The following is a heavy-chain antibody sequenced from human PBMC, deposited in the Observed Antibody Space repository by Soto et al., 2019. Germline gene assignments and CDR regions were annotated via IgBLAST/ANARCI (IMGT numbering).Heavy chain of an antibody. Sequence: QVQLVQSGAEVKKPGASVKVSCKASGYTFTSYGISWVRQAPGQGLEWMGWISAYNGNTNYAQKLQGRVTMTTDTSTRTAYMELRSLRSDDTAVYYCARSNWNDGYYYYGMDVWGQGTTVTVSS. D-gene: IGHD1-1*01. CDR3: ARSNWNDGYYYYGMDV. J-gene: IGHJ6*02. CDR1: GYTFTSYG. V-gene: IGHV1-18*01. CDR2: ISAYNGNT.